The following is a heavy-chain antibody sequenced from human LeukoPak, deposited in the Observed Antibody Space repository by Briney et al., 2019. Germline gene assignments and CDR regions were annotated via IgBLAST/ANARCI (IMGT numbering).Heavy chain of an antibody. Sequence: SETLSLTCTLSGGSISTYYWSWIRQPPGKGLEWIGYIYHSGSTYYNPSLKSRVTISVDTSKNQFSLKLSSVTAADTAVYYCARGGGYASPIGYWGQGALVTVSS. J-gene: IGHJ4*02. CDR2: IYHSGST. V-gene: IGHV4-59*01. CDR1: GGSISTYY. D-gene: IGHD5-12*01. CDR3: ARGGGYASPIGY.